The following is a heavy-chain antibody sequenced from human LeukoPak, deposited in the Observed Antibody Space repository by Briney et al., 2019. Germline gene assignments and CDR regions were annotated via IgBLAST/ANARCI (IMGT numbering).Heavy chain of an antibody. CDR3: ARGGTVNAFDI. V-gene: IGHV3-48*03. CDR2: ISSSGSTI. CDR1: GFTFSSYE. Sequence: PGGSLRLSCAASGFTFSSYEMNWVRQAPGKGLKWVSYISSSGSTIYYADSVKGRFTISRDNAKNSLYLQMNSLRAEDTAVYYCARGGTVNAFDIWGQGTMVTVSS. J-gene: IGHJ3*02.